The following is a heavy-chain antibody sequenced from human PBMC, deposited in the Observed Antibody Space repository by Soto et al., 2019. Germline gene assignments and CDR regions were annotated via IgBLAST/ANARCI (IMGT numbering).Heavy chain of an antibody. D-gene: IGHD2-2*03. J-gene: IGHJ5*02. CDR1: GYTITDYY. CDR3: ARGFGYCSSTSCLQGWFDP. Sequence: QVQLVKSGAEVKEPGASVKVSCKASGYTITDYYIHWVRQAPGQGLEWMGIINPSGGSTNYAQKFQGRVTMTSDRSTNTVHLELSSLRSEDTAVYYCARGFGYCSSTSCLQGWFDPWGQGTLVTVSS. CDR2: INPSGGST. V-gene: IGHV1-46*01.